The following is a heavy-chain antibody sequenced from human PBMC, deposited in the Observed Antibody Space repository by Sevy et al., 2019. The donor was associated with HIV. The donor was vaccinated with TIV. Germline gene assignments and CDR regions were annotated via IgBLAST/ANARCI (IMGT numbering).Heavy chain of an antibody. V-gene: IGHV3-30*02. CDR3: AKVLHIVVVPAAIDYYYGMDV. CDR1: GFTFSTYG. D-gene: IGHD2-2*01. J-gene: IGHJ6*02. Sequence: GGSLRLSCTASGFTFSTYGMHWVRQAPGKGLEWVAFIRFDGSIKYYTDSVKGRLTISRDNSKNRLYLQMNSLSAEDTAVYFCAKVLHIVVVPAAIDYYYGMDVWGQGTTVTVSS. CDR2: IRFDGSIK.